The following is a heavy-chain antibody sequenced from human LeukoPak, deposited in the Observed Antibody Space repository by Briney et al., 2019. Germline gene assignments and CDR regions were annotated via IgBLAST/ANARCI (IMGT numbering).Heavy chain of an antibody. Sequence: GGSLRLSCAASGFTFSSYGMHWVRQAPGKGLEWVACIRYDGSNQYSADSVKGRFTISRDNSKNTLYLQMNSLRAEDTAVYYRAKDHFGSSWTYYIDYWGQGTLSPSPQ. CDR1: GFTFSSYG. V-gene: IGHV3-30*02. J-gene: IGHJ4*02. CDR2: IRYDGSNQ. CDR3: AKDHFGSSWTYYIDY. D-gene: IGHD6-13*01.